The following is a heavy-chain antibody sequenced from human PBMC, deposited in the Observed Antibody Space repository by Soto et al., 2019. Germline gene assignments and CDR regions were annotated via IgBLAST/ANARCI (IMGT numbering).Heavy chain of an antibody. CDR2: IWYDGSNK. CDR1: GFTFSSYG. CDR3: ARDRRIFGVVNPYYDYGMDV. D-gene: IGHD3-3*01. J-gene: IGHJ6*02. Sequence: QVQLVESGGGVVQPGRSLRLSCAASGFTFSSYGMHWVRQAPGTGLEWVAVIWYDGSNKYYADSVKGRFTISSDNSKNTLYLQMNSLRAEDTAVYYCARDRRIFGVVNPYYDYGMDVWGQGTTVTVSS. V-gene: IGHV3-33*01.